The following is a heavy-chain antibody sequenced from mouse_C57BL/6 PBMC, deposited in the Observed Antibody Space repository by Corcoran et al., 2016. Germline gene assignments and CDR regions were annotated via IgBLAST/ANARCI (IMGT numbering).Heavy chain of an antibody. J-gene: IGHJ2*01. D-gene: IGHD2-4*01. CDR3: ARRYDYDDY. V-gene: IGHV9-3*01. Sequence: QIQLVQSGPALKKPGETVKISCKASGYTFTTYGMSWVKQAPGKGLKWMGWINTYSGVPTYADDFKGRVAFSLETSASTAYLQINNLKNEDTATYFCARRYDYDDYWGQGTTLTVSS. CDR2: INTYSGVP. CDR1: GYTFTTYG.